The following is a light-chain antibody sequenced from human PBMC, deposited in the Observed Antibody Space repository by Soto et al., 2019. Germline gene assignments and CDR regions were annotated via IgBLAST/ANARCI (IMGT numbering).Light chain of an antibody. CDR2: RAS. Sequence: EIVLTQSPGTLSLSPGERATLSCRASQSVSSSYLAWYQQKPGQAPRLLIYRASSRATGIPARFSGSGSGTEFTLTINSLQSEDFAVYYCQHYNDWSTFGQGTKVDI. J-gene: IGKJ1*01. V-gene: IGKV3-15*01. CDR3: QHYNDWST. CDR1: QSVSSSY.